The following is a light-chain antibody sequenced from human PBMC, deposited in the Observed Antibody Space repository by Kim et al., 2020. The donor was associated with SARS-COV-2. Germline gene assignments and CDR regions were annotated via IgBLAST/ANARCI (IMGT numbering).Light chain of an antibody. J-gene: IGLJ2*01. V-gene: IGLV4-69*01. Sequence: QPVLTQSPSASASLGVSVKLTCTLSSGHSNYAIAWHQQQPEKGPRYLMKVNSDGSHIKGDGIPDRFSGSSSGAERYLTISSLQSEDEADYYCQTWGTGIVIFGGGTQLTVL. CDR2: VNSDGSH. CDR1: SGHSNYA. CDR3: QTWGTGIVI.